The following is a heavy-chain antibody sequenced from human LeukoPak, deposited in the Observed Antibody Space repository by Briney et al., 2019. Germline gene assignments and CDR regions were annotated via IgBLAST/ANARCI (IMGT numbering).Heavy chain of an antibody. Sequence: GGSLRLSCAASGFTVSSNYMSWVRQAPGKGLEWVSVIYSGGSTYYADSVKGRFTISRDSSKNTLYLQMNSLRAEDTAVYYCARGLRGTSGWYYFDYWGQGTLVTVSS. V-gene: IGHV3-66*01. CDR2: IYSGGST. CDR3: ARGLRGTSGWYYFDY. J-gene: IGHJ4*02. D-gene: IGHD6-19*01. CDR1: GFTVSSNY.